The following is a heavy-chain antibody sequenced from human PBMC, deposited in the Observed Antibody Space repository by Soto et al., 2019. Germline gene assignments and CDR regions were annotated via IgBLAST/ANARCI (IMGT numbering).Heavy chain of an antibody. V-gene: IGHV3-30-3*01. J-gene: IGHJ6*02. CDR2: ISYDGSNK. CDR1: GFTFRSYA. D-gene: IGHD4-17*01. CDR3: ARDRVGTTVTTIYYYGMDA. Sequence: PGWSLRLSCAASGFTFRSYAMHWVRHAPVKGLDWVAVISYDGSNKYYADSVKGRFTISRDNSKNTLYLQMNSLRAEDTAVYYCARDRVGTTVTTIYYYGMDAWGQGTTVTVSS.